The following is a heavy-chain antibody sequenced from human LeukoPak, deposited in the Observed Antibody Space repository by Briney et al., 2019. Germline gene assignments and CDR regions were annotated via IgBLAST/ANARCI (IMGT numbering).Heavy chain of an antibody. CDR2: IWSDGSTK. CDR3: ARDSSDGRQDY. CDR1: GFTLSNSG. D-gene: IGHD2-15*01. V-gene: IGHV3-33*01. Sequence: GGSLRLSCAASGFTLSNSGMHWVRQAPVKGLEWVAVIWSDGSTKDYADSVKGRFTISRDTSKNTLYLDMNSLRDEDTAVYYCARDSSDGRQDYWGQGTLVTVSS. J-gene: IGHJ4*02.